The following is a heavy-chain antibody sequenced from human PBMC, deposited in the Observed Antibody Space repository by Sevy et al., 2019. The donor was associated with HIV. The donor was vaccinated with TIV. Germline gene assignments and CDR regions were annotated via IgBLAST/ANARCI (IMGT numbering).Heavy chain of an antibody. CDR2: IGSLSSYT. Sequence: GGSLRLSCAASGFTFSNYYMSWIRQAPGKGLEWVSYIGSLSSYTNFADSVKGRFTISRDNAKNSLYLQMKSLRAEDTAVYYCAGGSGRYNDAFDIWGQGTMVTVSS. J-gene: IGHJ3*02. CDR3: AGGSGRYNDAFDI. CDR1: GFTFSNYY. D-gene: IGHD1-26*01. V-gene: IGHV3-11*06.